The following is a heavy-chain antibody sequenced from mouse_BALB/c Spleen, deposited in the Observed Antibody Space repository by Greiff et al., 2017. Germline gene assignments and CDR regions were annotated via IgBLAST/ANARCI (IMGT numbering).Heavy chain of an antibody. CDR2: ISYDGSN. D-gene: IGHD1-3*01. CDR3: ARESSSMDY. Sequence: ESGPGLVKPSQSLSLTCSVTGYSITSGYYWNWIRQFPGNKLEWMGYISYDGSNNYNPSLKNRISITRDTSKNQFFLKLNSVTTEDTATYYCARESSSMDYWGQGTSVTVSS. CDR1: GYSITSGYY. J-gene: IGHJ4*01. V-gene: IGHV3-6*02.